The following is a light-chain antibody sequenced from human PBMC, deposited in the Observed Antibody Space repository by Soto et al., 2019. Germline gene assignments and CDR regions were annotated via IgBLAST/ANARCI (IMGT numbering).Light chain of an antibody. CDR3: SSYTTSTTWV. CDR2: EVR. V-gene: IGLV2-14*01. CDR1: NSDIGAYNS. Sequence: QSALTQPASVSGSPGQSITISCTGTNSDIGAYNSVSWYQQHPGKAPKLMIYEVRNRPSGVSNRFSGSKSANAASLTISGLQAEDEADYYCSSYTTSTTWVFGGGTKVTVL. J-gene: IGLJ3*02.